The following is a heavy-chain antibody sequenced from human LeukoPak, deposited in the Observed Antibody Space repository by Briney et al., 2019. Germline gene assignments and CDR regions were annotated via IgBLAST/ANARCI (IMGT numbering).Heavy chain of an antibody. CDR3: ARDRRASLDY. CDR2: IYTSGST. D-gene: IGHD1-26*01. CDR1: GGSISSGSYY. Sequence: SETLSLTCTVSGGSISSGSYYWSWIRQPAGKGLEWIGRIYTSGSTNYNPSLKSRVTISVDTSKNQFSLKLSSVTAADTAVYYCARDRRASLDYWGQGTLVTVSS. J-gene: IGHJ4*02. V-gene: IGHV4-61*02.